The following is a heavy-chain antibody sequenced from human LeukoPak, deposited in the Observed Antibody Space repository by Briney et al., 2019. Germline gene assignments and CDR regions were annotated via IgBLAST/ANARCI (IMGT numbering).Heavy chain of an antibody. V-gene: IGHV4-34*01. J-gene: IGHJ4*02. CDR2: INHSGST. D-gene: IGHD5-18*01. CDR3: ARAFGYSYGYRFDY. CDR1: GGSFSGYY. Sequence: PSETLSLTCAVYGGSFSGYYWSWIRQPPGKGLEWIGEINHSGSTNYNPSLKSRVTISVDTSKNQFSLKLSSVTAADTAVYYCARAFGYSYGYRFDYWGQGTLVTVSS.